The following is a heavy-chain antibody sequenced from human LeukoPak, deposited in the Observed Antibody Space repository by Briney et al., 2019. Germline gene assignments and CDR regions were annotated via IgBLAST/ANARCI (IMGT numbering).Heavy chain of an antibody. D-gene: IGHD6-13*01. CDR3: ARMASWYDWFDP. Sequence: PSETLSLTCTVSGGSISSYYWSWIRQPPGKGLEWIGYIYYSGSNNYNPSLKSRVTISVDTSKNQFSLKLSSVTAADTAVYYCARMASWYDWFDPWGQGTLVTVSS. V-gene: IGHV4-59*08. CDR2: IYYSGSN. J-gene: IGHJ5*02. CDR1: GGSISSYY.